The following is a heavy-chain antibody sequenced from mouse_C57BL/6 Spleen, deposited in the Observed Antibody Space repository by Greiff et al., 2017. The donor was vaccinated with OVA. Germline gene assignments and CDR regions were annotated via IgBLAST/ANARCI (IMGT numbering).Heavy chain of an antibody. V-gene: IGHV1-81*01. CDR1: GYTFTSYG. CDR2: IYPRSGNT. D-gene: IGHD2-4*01. J-gene: IGHJ2*01. Sequence: QVQLKQSGAELARPGASVKLSCKASGYTFTSYGISWVKQRTGQGLEWIGEIYPRSGNTYYNEKFKGKATLTADKFSSTAYMELRSLTSEDSAVYFCARSGYDYDGFDYWGQGTTLTVSS. CDR3: ARSGYDYDGFDY.